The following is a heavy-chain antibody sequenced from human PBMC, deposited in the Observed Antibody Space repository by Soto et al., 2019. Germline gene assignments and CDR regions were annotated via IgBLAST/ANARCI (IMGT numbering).Heavy chain of an antibody. V-gene: IGHV3-30-3*01. Sequence: QVQLVESGGGVVQPGGSLRLSCAASGFTFRNHAMHWVRQAPGKGLECLAVIAYDGSNAFYRDSVKGRFTSSRDNSKNTLYLDKNSLRCEDTGVYYCARGDREDILVVVGARPGEYGIDIWGQGTTVTVSS. CDR3: ARGDREDILVVVGARPGEYGIDI. CDR2: IAYDGSNA. CDR1: GFTFRNHA. J-gene: IGHJ6*02. D-gene: IGHD2-15*01.